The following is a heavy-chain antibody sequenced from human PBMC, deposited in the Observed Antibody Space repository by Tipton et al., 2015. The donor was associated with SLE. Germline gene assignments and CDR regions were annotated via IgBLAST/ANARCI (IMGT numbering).Heavy chain of an antibody. Sequence: SLRLSCAASGFTFSSYAMHWVRQAPGKGLEYVSAISSNGGSTYYANSVKGRFTISRDNSKNTLYLQMGSLRAEDMAVYYCAREGDSSSWLGYSYYMDVWGKGTTVTISS. CDR2: ISSNGGST. CDR3: AREGDSSSWLGYSYYMDV. D-gene: IGHD6-13*01. V-gene: IGHV3-64*01. J-gene: IGHJ6*03. CDR1: GFTFSSYA.